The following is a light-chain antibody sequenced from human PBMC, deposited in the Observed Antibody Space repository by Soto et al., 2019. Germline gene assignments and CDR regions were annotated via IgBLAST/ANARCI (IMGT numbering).Light chain of an antibody. CDR2: DVY. Sequence: QSALTQPRSVSGSPGQSVTISCTGTSSNVGGYNYVSWYQHHPGKAPKLVIYDVYNRPSGVPDRFSCSKSDNTASLTISGLQAEDEADYYCCSYAGSNTFYVFGTGTKGTVL. V-gene: IGLV2-11*01. J-gene: IGLJ1*01. CDR3: CSYAGSNTFYV. CDR1: SSNVGGYNY.